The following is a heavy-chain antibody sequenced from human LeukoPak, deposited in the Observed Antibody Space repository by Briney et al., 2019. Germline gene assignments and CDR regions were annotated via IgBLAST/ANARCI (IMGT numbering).Heavy chain of an antibody. Sequence: ASVKVSCKASGYTFTTYGISWVRQAPGQGLEWMGGIIPIFGTANYAQKLQGRVTMTTDTSTSTAYMELRSLRSDDTAVYYCARNGYSYAKGYGGHARGFDYWGQGTLVTVSS. J-gene: IGHJ4*02. CDR1: GYTFTTYG. V-gene: IGHV1-18*01. CDR3: ARNGYSYAKGYGGHARGFDY. D-gene: IGHD5-18*01. CDR2: IIPIFGTA.